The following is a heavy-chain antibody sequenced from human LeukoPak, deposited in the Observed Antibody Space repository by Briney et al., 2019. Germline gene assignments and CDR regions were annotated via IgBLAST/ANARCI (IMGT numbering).Heavy chain of an antibody. J-gene: IGHJ4*02. V-gene: IGHV3-30-3*01. CDR1: GFTFSSYA. Sequence: PGRSLRLSCAASGFTFSSYAMHWVRQAPGKGLEWVAVISYDGSNKYYADSVKGRFTISRDNSKNTLYLQMNSLRAEDTAVYYCATEIDYYDSSGLDYWGQGTLVTVSS. CDR2: ISYDGSNK. CDR3: ATEIDYYDSSGLDY. D-gene: IGHD3-22*01.